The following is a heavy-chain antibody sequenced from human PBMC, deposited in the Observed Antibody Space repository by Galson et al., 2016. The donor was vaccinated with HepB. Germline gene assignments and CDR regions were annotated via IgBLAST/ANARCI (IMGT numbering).Heavy chain of an antibody. D-gene: IGHD2-15*01. V-gene: IGHV1-2*02. CDR2: INPNSAT. CDR1: GYTLTAYH. Sequence: SVKVSCKASGYTLTAYHMHWVRQAPGQGLEWMGWINPNSATNYARKFQGRVTMTRDTSISTLYMELSSLKSDDTAVYYCARDQASLPPYSVAFDIWGQGTMVTVSP. CDR3: ARDQASLPPYSVAFDI. J-gene: IGHJ3*02.